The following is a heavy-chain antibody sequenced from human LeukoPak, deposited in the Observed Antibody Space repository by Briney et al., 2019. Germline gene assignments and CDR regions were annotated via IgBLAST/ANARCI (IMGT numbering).Heavy chain of an antibody. J-gene: IGHJ3*02. CDR3: ANLYYYDSSGSDPGAFDI. V-gene: IGHV3-74*01. Sequence: GGSLRLSCGASGFTFGTYWMHWVRQAPGKGLVWVSGINSDGGTTTYADSVKGRFTISRDNSKNTLYLQMNSLRAEDTAVYYCANLYYYDSSGSDPGAFDIWGQGTMVTVSS. CDR1: GFTFGTYW. CDR2: INSDGGTT. D-gene: IGHD3-22*01.